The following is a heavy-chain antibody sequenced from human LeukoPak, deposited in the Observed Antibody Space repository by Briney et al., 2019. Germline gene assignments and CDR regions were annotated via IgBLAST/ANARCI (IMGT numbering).Heavy chain of an antibody. CDR2: ISSNGGST. J-gene: IGHJ4*02. V-gene: IGHV3-64*01. Sequence: GGSLRLSCAASGFTFSSYAMHWVRQAPGKGLVYVSAISSNGGSTYYANSVKGRFTISRDNSKNTLYLQMGSLRAEDMAVYYCARENYGSGGFDYWGQGTLVTVSS. D-gene: IGHD3-10*01. CDR3: ARENYGSGGFDY. CDR1: GFTFSSYA.